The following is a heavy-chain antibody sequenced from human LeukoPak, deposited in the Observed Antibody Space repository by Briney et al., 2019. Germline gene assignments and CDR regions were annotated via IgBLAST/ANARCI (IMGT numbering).Heavy chain of an antibody. J-gene: IGHJ4*02. V-gene: IGHV3-30*03. D-gene: IGHD3-22*01. CDR3: ARDRINMMVMGHDSGLDC. Sequence: GGSLRLSCVGSGFSLSDYGIHWVRQAPGKGLEWVAVVSYDGGHKYYADSVKGRFTISRDTSSDTVSLQMNSLSVEDTALYYCARDRINMMVMGHDSGLDCWGQGTLVTVSS. CDR1: GFSLSDYG. CDR2: VSYDGGHK.